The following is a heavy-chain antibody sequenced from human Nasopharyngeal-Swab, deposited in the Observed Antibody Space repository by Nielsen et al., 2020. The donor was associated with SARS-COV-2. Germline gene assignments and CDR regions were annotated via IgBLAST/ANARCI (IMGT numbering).Heavy chain of an antibody. D-gene: IGHD2-15*01. CDR3: ARADGRFVNWFDP. Sequence: SETLSLTCAVYGGSFSGYYWSWIRQPPGKGLEWIGEINHSGSTNYNPSLKSRVTISVDTSKNQFSLKLSSVTAADTTVYYCARADGRFVNWFDPWGQGTLDTVSS. J-gene: IGHJ5*02. CDR2: INHSGST. CDR1: GGSFSGYY. V-gene: IGHV4-34*01.